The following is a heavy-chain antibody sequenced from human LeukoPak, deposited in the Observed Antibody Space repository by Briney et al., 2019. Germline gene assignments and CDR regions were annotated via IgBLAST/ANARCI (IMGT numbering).Heavy chain of an antibody. V-gene: IGHV3-66*02. CDR3: ARVLGMDPPYYYYYMDV. J-gene: IGHJ6*03. CDR2: IYSGGST. Sequence: PGGSLRLSCAASGFTVSSNYMSWVRQAPGKGLEWVSVIYSGGSTYYADSMKGRFTISRDKSKNTVYLQMNSLRPEDTAVYYCARVLGMDPPYYYYYMDVWGRGTTVTVSS. D-gene: IGHD7-27*01. CDR1: GFTVSSNY.